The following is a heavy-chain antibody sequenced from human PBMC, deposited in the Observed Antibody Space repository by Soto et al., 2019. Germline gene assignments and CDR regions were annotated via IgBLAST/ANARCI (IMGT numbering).Heavy chain of an antibody. J-gene: IGHJ6*02. CDR2: ISEKGDTK. V-gene: IGHV3-23*01. CDR3: VKDRATIFGVVWKYGMDV. D-gene: IGHD3-3*01. CDR1: GFTFRSYA. Sequence: EVQLLESGGGLGQPGGSLKLSCEAPGFTFRSYAMAWVRQAPGKGLEWVSGISEKGDTKNYADPVRGRFTISRDNSMNTLDLLMNSLRAEDTAVYYCVKDRATIFGVVWKYGMDVWGQGTTVYVSS.